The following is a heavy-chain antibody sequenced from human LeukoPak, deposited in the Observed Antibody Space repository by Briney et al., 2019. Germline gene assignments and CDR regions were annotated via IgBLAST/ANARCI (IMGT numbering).Heavy chain of an antibody. CDR3: ARNADDSSSYPYFDY. D-gene: IGHD3-22*01. CDR1: GGSISNYY. J-gene: IGHJ4*02. CDR2: IYHSGST. Sequence: SETLSLTCTVSGGSISNYYWGWIRQPPGKELEWIGYIYHSGSTNYNPSLESRVTISVDTSKNQFSLKLSSVTAADTAVYYCARNADDSSSYPYFDYWGQGTLVTVSS. V-gene: IGHV4-59*01.